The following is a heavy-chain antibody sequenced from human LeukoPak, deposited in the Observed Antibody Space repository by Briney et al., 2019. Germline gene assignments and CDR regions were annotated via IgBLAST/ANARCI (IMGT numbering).Heavy chain of an antibody. CDR1: GFTFSSYA. CDR3: AKDVGSSVDYYYYGMDV. D-gene: IGHD6-6*01. Sequence: GGSLRLSCAASGFTFSSYAMSWVRQAPGKGLEWVSAISGSGGSTYYADSVKGRFTISRDNSKNTLYLQMNSLRAEDTAVYYCAKDVGSSVDYYYYGMDVWGQGTTVTVSS. CDR2: ISGSGGST. V-gene: IGHV3-23*01. J-gene: IGHJ6*02.